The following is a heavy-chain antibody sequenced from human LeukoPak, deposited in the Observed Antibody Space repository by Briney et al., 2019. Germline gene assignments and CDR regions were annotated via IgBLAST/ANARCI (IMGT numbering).Heavy chain of an antibody. CDR3: ARDSDWLLFDY. D-gene: IGHD3-9*01. J-gene: IGHJ4*02. Sequence: GGSLRLSCAASGFTFSAYWMNWVRQVPGKGLVWVSRIHREGTTTIYADSVKGRFTISRDNAKNTLYLHMNSLRADDTAVYYCARDSDWLLFDYWGQGTLVTVSS. CDR1: GFTFSAYW. CDR2: IHREGTTT. V-gene: IGHV3-74*01.